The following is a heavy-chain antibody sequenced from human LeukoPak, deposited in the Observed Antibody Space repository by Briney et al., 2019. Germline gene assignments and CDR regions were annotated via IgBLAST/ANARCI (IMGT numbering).Heavy chain of an antibody. CDR3: ARVAPGHDVGRGYFDY. CDR2: ITSTSYAI. Sequence: PGGSLRLSCAASGFAFCTYSMNWVRQAPGKGLEWLSYITSTSYAIYYGDSVKGRFTISRDNAKNSLYLQMNSLRAEDTAVYYCARVAPGHDVGRGYFDYWGQGTLVTVSS. V-gene: IGHV3-48*01. CDR1: GFAFCTYS. J-gene: IGHJ4*02. D-gene: IGHD6-13*01.